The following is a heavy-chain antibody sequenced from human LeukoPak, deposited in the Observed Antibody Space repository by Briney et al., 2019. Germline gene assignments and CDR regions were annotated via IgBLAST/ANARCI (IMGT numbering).Heavy chain of an antibody. CDR3: ARLDTTKGAVLDY. V-gene: IGHV4-59*08. CDR2: IYYNGNT. D-gene: IGHD5-18*01. CDR1: GVSINSYY. Sequence: SETLSLTCTISGVSINSYYWTWIRQPPGKGLEWIGYIYYNGNTNYNPSLKSRVTISVDTSKNQFSLRLSSVTAADTAVYYCARLDTTKGAVLDYWGQGTLVTVSS. J-gene: IGHJ4*02.